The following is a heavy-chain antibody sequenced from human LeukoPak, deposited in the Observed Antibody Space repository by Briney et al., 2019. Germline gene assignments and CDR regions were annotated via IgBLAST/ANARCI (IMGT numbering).Heavy chain of an antibody. J-gene: IGHJ4*02. D-gene: IGHD1-26*01. CDR3: ARSPGHSGSYYYFDY. Sequence: SETLSLTCAVSGGSISSGGYSWSWIRQPPGKGLEWIGYIYHSGSTYYNPSLKSRVTISVDRSKNQFSLKLSSVTAADTAVYYCARSPGHSGSYYYFDYWGQGTLVTVSS. CDR1: GGSISSGGYS. V-gene: IGHV4-30-2*01. CDR2: IYHSGST.